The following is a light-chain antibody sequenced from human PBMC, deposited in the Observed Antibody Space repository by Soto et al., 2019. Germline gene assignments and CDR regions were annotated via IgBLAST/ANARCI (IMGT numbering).Light chain of an antibody. CDR3: QQYSLSPLT. J-gene: IGKJ4*01. CDR2: GAS. V-gene: IGKV3-20*01. Sequence: ALTPSPGTLSLSPGESATLSCWARQSIFSSYLAWYQQEPGPAPRLLIYGASSRAPGIPDRFSGDGSGTDFTLKISRLEPEDFAVYYCQQYSLSPLTFGGGTKVDIK. CDR1: QSIFSSY.